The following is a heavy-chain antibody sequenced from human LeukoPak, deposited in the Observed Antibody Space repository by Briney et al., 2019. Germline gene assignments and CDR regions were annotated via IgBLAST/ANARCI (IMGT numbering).Heavy chain of an antibody. V-gene: IGHV4-59*01. Sequence: KPSETLSLTCNVSGGSISSYYWSWIRQPPGKGLEWIGYIYYSGSTNYNPSLKSRVTISVETSKNQISLKLSSVTAADTAVYYCARASHNSRWYWFDPWGQGTLVTVSS. J-gene: IGHJ5*02. CDR2: IYYSGST. D-gene: IGHD2-15*01. CDR3: ARASHNSRWYWFDP. CDR1: GGSISSYY.